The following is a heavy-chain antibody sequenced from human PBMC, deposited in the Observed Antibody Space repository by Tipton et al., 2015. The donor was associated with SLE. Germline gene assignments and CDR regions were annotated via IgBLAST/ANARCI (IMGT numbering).Heavy chain of an antibody. V-gene: IGHV4-34*01. D-gene: IGHD2-15*01. CDR1: GGSFSGYY. J-gene: IGHJ4*02. CDR3: ARVGCSGGSCYSEDY. CDR2: INHSGST. Sequence: TLSLTCAVYGGSFSGYYWSWIRQPPGKGLEWIGEINHSGSTNYNPSLKSRVTISVETSKNQFSLKLSSVTAADTAVYYCARVGCSGGSCYSEDYWGQGTLVTVSS.